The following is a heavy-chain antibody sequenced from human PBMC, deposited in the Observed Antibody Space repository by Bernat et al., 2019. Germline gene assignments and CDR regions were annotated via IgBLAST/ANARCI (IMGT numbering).Heavy chain of an antibody. Sequence: QVQLQQSGPGLVKPSQTLSLTCAISGDSVSSNSAAWNWIRQSPSRGLEWLGRTYYRSKWSDNYAVSVKSRITINRDTSKNHFTLQLNSVTPEDTAVYYCARGALFRGYFMDVWGKGTTVTVSS. CDR3: ARGALFRGYFMDV. D-gene: IGHD5-24*01. CDR2: TYYRSKWSD. V-gene: IGHV6-1*01. CDR1: GDSVSSNSAA. J-gene: IGHJ6*03.